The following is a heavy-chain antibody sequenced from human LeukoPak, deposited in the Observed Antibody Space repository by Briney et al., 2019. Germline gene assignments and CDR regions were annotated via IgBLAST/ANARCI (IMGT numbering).Heavy chain of an antibody. V-gene: IGHV4-38-2*02. CDR3: ARDRATTVTTGAFDI. D-gene: IGHD4-17*01. CDR2: VYHSGST. J-gene: IGHJ3*02. CDR1: GYSISSGYY. Sequence: PSETLSLTCADSGYSISSGYYWGWIRQSPGTGLEWIGSVYHSGSTYYNSSLQSRVTISVDTSKNQFSLNLSSVTAADTAVYYCARDRATTVTTGAFDIWGRGTMVTVSS.